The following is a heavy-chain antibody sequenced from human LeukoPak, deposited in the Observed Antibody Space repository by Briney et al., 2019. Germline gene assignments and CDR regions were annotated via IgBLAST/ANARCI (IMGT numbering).Heavy chain of an antibody. V-gene: IGHV3-15*07. J-gene: IGHJ4*02. CDR2: IKPKTDGETT. D-gene: IGHD2-21*01. Sequence: ETLSLTCAVSGGSISSSNWWSWVRQPPGKGLEWVGRIKPKTDGETTEYAAPVKGRFSISRDDSKNMLYLQMNSLKTEDTAVYYCITPLPYSAQGGQGTLVTVSS. CDR1: GGSISSSNW. CDR3: ITPLPYSAQ.